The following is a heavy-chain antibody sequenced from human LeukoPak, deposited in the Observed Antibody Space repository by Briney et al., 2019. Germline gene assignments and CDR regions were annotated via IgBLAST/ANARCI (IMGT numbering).Heavy chain of an antibody. D-gene: IGHD1-26*01. J-gene: IGHJ4*02. CDR2: ISGSGGST. V-gene: IGHV3-23*01. CDR1: GFTFSSYA. CDR3: AKDRGSYSPLYYFDY. Sequence: PGGSLRLSCAASGFTFSSYAMTWVRQAPGRGLEWVSGISGSGGSTNYADSVQGRFTISRDNSKNTLYLQMNSLRAEDTAVYYCAKDRGSYSPLYYFDYWGQGTLVTVSS.